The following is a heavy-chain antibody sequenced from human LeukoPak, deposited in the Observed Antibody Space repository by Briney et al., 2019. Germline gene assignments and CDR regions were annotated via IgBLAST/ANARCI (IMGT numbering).Heavy chain of an antibody. CDR2: IYHSGST. J-gene: IGHJ4*02. V-gene: IGHV4-4*02. CDR3: ARSLGQWLVHLDY. Sequence: GSLRLSCAASGLTVSSNYMSWVRQPPGKGLEWIGEIYHSGSTNYNPSLKSRVTISVDKSKNQFSLKLSSVTAADTAVYYCARSLGQWLVHLDYWGQGTLVTVSS. CDR1: GLTVSSNY. D-gene: IGHD6-19*01.